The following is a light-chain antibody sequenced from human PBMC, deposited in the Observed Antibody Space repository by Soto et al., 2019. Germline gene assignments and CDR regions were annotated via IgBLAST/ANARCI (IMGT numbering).Light chain of an antibody. CDR1: QNVSSN. CDR3: QKYNTVPRT. V-gene: IGKV3-15*01. J-gene: IGKJ1*01. Sequence: EVVMTQSPATLSVSPGERATLSCRASQNVSSNLAWFQQKPGQAPRLLIYAASTRATGLPARFSGSASGSDFTLTISSLQPEDVATYYCQKYNTVPRTFGQGTKVEI. CDR2: AAS.